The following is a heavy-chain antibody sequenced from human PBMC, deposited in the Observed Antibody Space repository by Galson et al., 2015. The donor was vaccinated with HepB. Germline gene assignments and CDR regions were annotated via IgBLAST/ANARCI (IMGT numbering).Heavy chain of an antibody. CDR3: AKNQDNWYSLFDY. J-gene: IGHJ4*02. V-gene: IGHV3-23*01. CDR1: GFTFSSYA. CDR2: ISGSGGST. D-gene: IGHD1-1*01. Sequence: SLRLSCAASGFTFSSYAMSWVRQAPGKGLEWVSAISGSGGSTYYADSVKGRFTISRDNSKNTLYLQMSSLRAEDTAVYYCAKNQDNWYSLFDYWGQGTLVTVSS.